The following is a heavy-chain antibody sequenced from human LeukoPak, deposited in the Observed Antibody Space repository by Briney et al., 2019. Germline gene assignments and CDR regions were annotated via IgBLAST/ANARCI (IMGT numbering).Heavy chain of an antibody. CDR2: ISACNVNT. V-gene: IGHV1-18*01. D-gene: IGHD4-11*01. CDR1: GXXXTXYG. CDR3: ARVPVSGPGARFDY. Sequence: GASVKVSCKASGXXXTXYGISWXXXXPXXXXXXXXXISACNVNTNDAQKLQGRVTMTTDTSTTTAYMELRSLRSDGTAVYYXARVPVSGPGARFDYWGQGTLVTVSS. J-gene: IGHJ4*02.